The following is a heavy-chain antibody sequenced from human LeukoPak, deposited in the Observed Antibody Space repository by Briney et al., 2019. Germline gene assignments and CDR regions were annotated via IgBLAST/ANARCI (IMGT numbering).Heavy chain of an antibody. J-gene: IGHJ5*02. CDR3: ARVGRSSSRGWFDP. D-gene: IGHD6-13*01. V-gene: IGHV1-18*01. CDR2: ISAYNGNT. Sequence: ASAKVSCKASGYTFTSYGINWVRQAPGQGLEWMGWISAYNGNTNYAQKLQGRVTMTTDTSTSTAYMELRSLRSDDTAVYYCARVGRSSSRGWFDPWGQGTLVTVSS. CDR1: GYTFTSYG.